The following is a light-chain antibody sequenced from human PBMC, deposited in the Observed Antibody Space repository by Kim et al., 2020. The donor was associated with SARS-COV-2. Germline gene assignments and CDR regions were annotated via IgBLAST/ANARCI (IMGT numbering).Light chain of an antibody. V-gene: IGLV3-21*04. J-gene: IGLJ3*02. CDR1: NIGSKN. CDR3: QVWDSYSDHWV. Sequence: SYELTQPPSVSVAPGKTARITCGGNNIGSKNVHWYHQKPGQAPVLVIYYDSDRPSGIPARFSGSKSGNAATLTISRVEAGDEADYYCQVWDSYSDHWVFGGGTQLTV. CDR2: YDS.